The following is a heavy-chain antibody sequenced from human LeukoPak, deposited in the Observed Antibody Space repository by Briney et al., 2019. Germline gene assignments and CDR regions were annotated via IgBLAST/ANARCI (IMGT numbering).Heavy chain of an antibody. CDR1: DGSISSNNYY. D-gene: IGHD6-19*01. CDR3: ARHQAVAGTSYNWFDR. V-gene: IGHV4-39*01. J-gene: IGHJ5*02. CDR2: HFYSGRT. Sequence: SETLSLTCTVSDGSISSNNYYWAWIRQPPGKGLEWIGSHFYSGRTYYNPSLKSRVTISVDTSKNQFFLRLNSVTAADTALYHCARHQAVAGTSYNWFDRWGQGTQVTVSS.